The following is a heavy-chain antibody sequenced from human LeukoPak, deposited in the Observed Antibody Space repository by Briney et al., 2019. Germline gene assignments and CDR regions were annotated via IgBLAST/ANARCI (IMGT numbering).Heavy chain of an antibody. Sequence: ASGFTXXTYAMHWVRQAPGKGLEWVAVIAYDGSSKYYADSVKGRFTISRDNSKNTLYLQMNSLRAEDTAVYYCARARSSYGYGDAFDIWGQGTMVTVSS. CDR2: IAYDGSSK. CDR1: GFTXXTYA. V-gene: IGHV3-30*04. CDR3: ARARSSYGYGDAFDI. J-gene: IGHJ3*02. D-gene: IGHD5-18*01.